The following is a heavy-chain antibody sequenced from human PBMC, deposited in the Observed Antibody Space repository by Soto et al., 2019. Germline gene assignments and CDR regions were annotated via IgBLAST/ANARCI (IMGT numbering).Heavy chain of an antibody. D-gene: IGHD3-9*01. J-gene: IGHJ5*02. Sequence: QVQLVQSGAEVKKPGASVKVSCKASGYTFTGYYMHWVRQAPGQGLEWMGWINPNSGGTNYAQKFQGRVTMTRDTSISPAYMELSRLRSDDTAVYYCAREDYDILTGQGRGGWFDPWGQGTLVTVSS. V-gene: IGHV1-2*02. CDR1: GYTFTGYY. CDR2: INPNSGGT. CDR3: AREDYDILTGQGRGGWFDP.